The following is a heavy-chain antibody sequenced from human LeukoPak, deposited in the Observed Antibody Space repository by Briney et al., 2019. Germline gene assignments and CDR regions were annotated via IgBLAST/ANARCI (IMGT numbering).Heavy chain of an antibody. Sequence: GESLRISCKGSGYSSTTYWISWVRQMSGKGLEWMGTIDPSGSYTKYSPTFQGHVTISADKSISTAYLQWSSLKGSDTAVYYCARSLFDYDILTGHDYWGQGTLVTVSS. J-gene: IGHJ4*02. V-gene: IGHV5-10-1*01. CDR2: IDPSGSYT. CDR1: GYSSTTYW. CDR3: ARSLFDYDILTGHDY. D-gene: IGHD3-9*01.